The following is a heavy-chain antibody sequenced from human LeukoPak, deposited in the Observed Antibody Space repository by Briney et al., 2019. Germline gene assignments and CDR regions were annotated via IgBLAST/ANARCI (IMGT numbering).Heavy chain of an antibody. D-gene: IGHD6-13*01. CDR3: AIHQNTAWYTEGFDY. V-gene: IGHV5-51*01. CDR1: GYTFTSYW. CDR2: IYPGDSDT. J-gene: IGHJ4*02. Sequence: GESLKISCQGSGYTFTSYWIAWVRQMPGKGLEWMGIIYPGDSDTRYSPSFQGQVTMSADKSISTVYLQWSSLKASDTAMYYCAIHQNTAWYTEGFDYWGQGTRVTVSS.